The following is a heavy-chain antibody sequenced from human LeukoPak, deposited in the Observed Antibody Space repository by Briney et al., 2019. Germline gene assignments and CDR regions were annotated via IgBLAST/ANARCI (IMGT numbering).Heavy chain of an antibody. D-gene: IGHD2-2*01. CDR1: GGSISDNY. J-gene: IGHJ3*02. CDR3: ARDGGCGSSTGCYPDAFHI. CDR2: IYYSGSA. V-gene: IGHV4-59*01. Sequence: SETLSLTCTVSGGSISDNYWSWARQPPGKGLEWIGYIYYSGSANYNPSLASRVTMSVDTSKNQFSLKLNSVTAADTAVYYCARDGGCGSSTGCYPDAFHIRGQGTMVTVSS.